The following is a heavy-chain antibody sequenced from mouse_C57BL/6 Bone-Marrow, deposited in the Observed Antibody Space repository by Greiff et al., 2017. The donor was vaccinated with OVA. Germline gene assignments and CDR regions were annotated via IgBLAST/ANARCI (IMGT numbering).Heavy chain of an antibody. CDR3: TSPGTWGYFDV. V-gene: IGHV6-6*01. CDR2: IRNKANNHAT. D-gene: IGHD4-1*01. CDR1: GFTFSDAW. J-gene: IGHJ1*03. Sequence: EVQLVESGGGLVQPGGSMKLSCAASGFTFSDAWMDWVRQSPEKGLEWVAEIRNKANNHATYYAESVKGRFTISRDDSKSSVYLQMNSLRAEDTGIYYCTSPGTWGYFDVWGTGTTVTVSS.